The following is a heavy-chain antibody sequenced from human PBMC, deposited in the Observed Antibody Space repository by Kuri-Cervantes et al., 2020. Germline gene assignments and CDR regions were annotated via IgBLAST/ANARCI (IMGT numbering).Heavy chain of an antibody. CDR2: IRYDGSNE. CDR3: ARAEGDYYYMDV. CDR1: GFTFSSYG. V-gene: IGHV3-30*02. Sequence: GESLKISCAASGFTFSSYGMHWVRQAPGKGLEWVAFIRYDGSNEYYADSGRFTISRDNSKNTLYLQMNSLRAEDTALYYCARAEGDYYYMDVWGKGTTVTVSS. D-gene: IGHD1-14*01. J-gene: IGHJ6*03.